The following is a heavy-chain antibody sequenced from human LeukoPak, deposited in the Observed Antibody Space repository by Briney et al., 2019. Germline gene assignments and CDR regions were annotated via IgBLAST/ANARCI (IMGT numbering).Heavy chain of an antibody. J-gene: IGHJ3*02. CDR2: IYYSGST. CDR3: VGPIYGDLEMDAFYI. CDR1: GGSISSYY. V-gene: IGHV4-59*01. Sequence: PSETLSLTCTVSGGSISSYYWSWIRQPPGKGLEWIGYIYYSGSTNYNPSLKSRVTISVDTSKNQFSLKLSSVTAADTAVYYCVGPIYGDLEMDAFYIWGQGTIVTGSS. D-gene: IGHD4-17*01.